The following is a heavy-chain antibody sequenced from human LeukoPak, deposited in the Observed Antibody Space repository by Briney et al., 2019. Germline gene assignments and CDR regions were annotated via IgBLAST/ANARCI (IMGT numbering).Heavy chain of an antibody. D-gene: IGHD3-22*01. CDR2: ISSSSSTI. Sequence: PGGSLRLSCAASGFTFSDYWMNWFRQAPGKGLEWVSYISSSSSTIYYADSVKGRFTISRDNAKNSLYLQMNSLRAEDTAVYYCARGSTYYDSSGQVPFDYWGQGTLVTVSS. CDR1: GFTFSDYW. CDR3: ARGSTYYDSSGQVPFDY. J-gene: IGHJ4*02. V-gene: IGHV3-48*01.